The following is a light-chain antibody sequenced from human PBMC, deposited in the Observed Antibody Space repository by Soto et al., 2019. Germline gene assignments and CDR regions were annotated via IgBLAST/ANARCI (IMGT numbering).Light chain of an antibody. V-gene: IGLV2-14*01. Sequence: QSALTQPASVSGSPGQSITISCTGTSSGVGGYNYVSWYQQHPGKAPKLMIYAVSNRPSGVSNRFSGSKSGNTASLTISGLQAEDEADYYCISYTSISTWVFGGGTKVTVL. CDR1: SSGVGGYNY. CDR2: AVS. J-gene: IGLJ3*02. CDR3: ISYTSISTWV.